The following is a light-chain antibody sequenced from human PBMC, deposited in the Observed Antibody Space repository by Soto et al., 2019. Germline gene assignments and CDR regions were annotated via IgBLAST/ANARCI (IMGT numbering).Light chain of an antibody. Sequence: LTQPASVSGSPGQSITISCTGTTGDIGSYNRVSWYQQHPGKAPKLIIYEVTARPSGVSNRFSGSKSGNTASLTISGLQAEDEAEYYCSSYTNINTGACVFGTGTKLTVL. CDR1: TGDIGSYNR. V-gene: IGLV2-14*01. CDR3: SSYTNINTGACV. CDR2: EVT. J-gene: IGLJ1*01.